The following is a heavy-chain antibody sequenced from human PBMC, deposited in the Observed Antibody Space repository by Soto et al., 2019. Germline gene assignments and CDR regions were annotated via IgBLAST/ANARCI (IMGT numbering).Heavy chain of an antibody. V-gene: IGHV4-4*07. CDR1: GVSITGSY. CDR3: ARLFTVTTDYYFGMGV. J-gene: IGHJ6*02. Sequence: VQLRESGPGLVKPSETLSLSCIVSGVSITGSYWSWVRQPAGKRLEWIGRIHSDGSSNYNPSLNGRLTMSLDRSKNQFSLNLRSVTAADTAIYFCARLFTVTTDYYFGMGVWGQGTTVTVSS. D-gene: IGHD3-10*01. CDR2: IHSDGSS.